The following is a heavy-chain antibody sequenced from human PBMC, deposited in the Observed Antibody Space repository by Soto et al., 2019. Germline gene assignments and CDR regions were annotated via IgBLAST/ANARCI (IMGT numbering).Heavy chain of an antibody. CDR1: GFSLSRYW. CDR3: ARGGGNFDQ. J-gene: IGHJ4*02. Sequence: EVQLVESGGGLVQPGGSLRLTCAASGFSLSRYWMSWVRQAPGKGLEWVANLKQDGSDRNYVDSVKGRFTISRDNAKNSLDLQRDSLRVEDTAGYYCARGGGNFDQWGQGTLVTVSS. V-gene: IGHV3-7*04. CDR2: LKQDGSDR. D-gene: IGHD3-16*01.